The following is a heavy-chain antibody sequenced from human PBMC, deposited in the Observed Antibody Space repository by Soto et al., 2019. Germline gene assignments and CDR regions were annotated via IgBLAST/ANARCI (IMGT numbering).Heavy chain of an antibody. CDR3: AKGEDAYKSYIDY. CDR1: GFTYSSHG. D-gene: IGHD1-1*01. CDR2: IWNDGSNK. V-gene: IGHV3-30*18. Sequence: RRLSCAASGFTYSSHGMHWVRQAPGKGLEWVAAIWNDGSNKYYADSAKGRFTISIDNSKNTLYLQMNSLRAEDTAVYHCAKGEDAYKSYIDYGGQGTLVTVSS. J-gene: IGHJ4*02.